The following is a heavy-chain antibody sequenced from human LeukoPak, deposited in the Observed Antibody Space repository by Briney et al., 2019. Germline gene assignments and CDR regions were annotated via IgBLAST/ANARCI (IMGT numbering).Heavy chain of an antibody. J-gene: IGHJ4*02. CDR2: VYYSGNT. V-gene: IGHV4-39*01. CDR3: ARSDWGIAVAVNFDY. Sequence: SETLSLTCTVSGGSISSSSYFWGWIRQPPGKGLEWIGSVYYSGNTYYNSSLKSRVTISVDTPKNQFSLKLSSVTAADTAVYYCARSDWGIAVAVNFDYWGQGTLVTVSS. D-gene: IGHD6-19*01. CDR1: GGSISSSSYF.